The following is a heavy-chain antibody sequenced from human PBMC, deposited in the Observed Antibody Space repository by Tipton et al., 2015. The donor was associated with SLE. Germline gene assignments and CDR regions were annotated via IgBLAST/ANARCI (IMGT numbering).Heavy chain of an antibody. J-gene: IGHJ6*03. CDR2: IYYSGST. V-gene: IGHV4-31*03. CDR3: ARGGDYHYMDV. CDR1: GGSISSHY. Sequence: TLSLTCTVSGGSISSHYWSWIRQHPGKGLEWIGYIYYSGSTYYNPSLKSRVTISVDTSKNQFSLKLSSVTAADTAVYYCARGGDYHYMDVWGKGTTVTVSS.